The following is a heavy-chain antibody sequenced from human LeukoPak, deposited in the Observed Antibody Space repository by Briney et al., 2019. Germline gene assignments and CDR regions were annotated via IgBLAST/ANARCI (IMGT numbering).Heavy chain of an antibody. Sequence: GGYLSRYCAASGFTFSSYWMHWVRQAPGKGPVWVSRINSDGSSTSYADSVKGRFTISRDNAKNTLYLQMDSLRAEDTAMYYCTRETGSYYSLGYWGQGNLVTGSS. CDR1: GFTFSSYW. CDR2: INSDGSST. V-gene: IGHV3-74*01. J-gene: IGHJ4*02. D-gene: IGHD1-26*01. CDR3: TRETGSYYSLGY.